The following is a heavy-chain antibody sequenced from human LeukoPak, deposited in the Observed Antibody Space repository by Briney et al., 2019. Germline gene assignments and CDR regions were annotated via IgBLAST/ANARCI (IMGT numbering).Heavy chain of an antibody. CDR1: GGTFSSYS. Sequence: SVKVSCKASGGTFSSYSITWVRQAPGQGLEWMGGIMPLFNTANYTQQFQGRVTITTDESTSTAYMELSSLRFEDTAMYYCARVDRYHYYLDVWGKGTTVTVYS. V-gene: IGHV1-69*05. J-gene: IGHJ6*03. CDR2: IMPLFNTA. CDR3: ARVDRYHYYLDV.